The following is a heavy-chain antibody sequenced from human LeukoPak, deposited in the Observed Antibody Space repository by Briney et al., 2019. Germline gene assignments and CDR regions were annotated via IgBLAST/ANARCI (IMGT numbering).Heavy chain of an antibody. CDR2: VYYNGST. Sequence: SETLSPTCTVSGGSVSSGRYYWSWIRQPPGKGLEWIGYVYYNGSTNYNPSLKSRVTISVDTSKNQFSLKLSSVIAADTAVYYCARTTNGYCYGYPVDYWGQGTLVTVSS. J-gene: IGHJ4*02. V-gene: IGHV4-61*01. CDR3: ARTTNGYCYGYPVDY. D-gene: IGHD5-18*01. CDR1: GGSVSSGRYY.